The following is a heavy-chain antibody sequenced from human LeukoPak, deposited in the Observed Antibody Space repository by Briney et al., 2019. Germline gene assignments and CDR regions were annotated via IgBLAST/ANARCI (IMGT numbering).Heavy chain of an antibody. CDR1: GYTFTGYG. Sequence: ASVKVSCKASGYTFTGYGITWVRQAPGQGLEWMGWISTYNGDTNYAQSLQGRVTMTTDTSTNTAYMELRNLRSDDTAVYYCARGRGSTSRYWGQGTLVTVSS. V-gene: IGHV1-18*01. D-gene: IGHD5-12*01. CDR2: ISTYNGDT. CDR3: ARGRGSTSRY. J-gene: IGHJ4*02.